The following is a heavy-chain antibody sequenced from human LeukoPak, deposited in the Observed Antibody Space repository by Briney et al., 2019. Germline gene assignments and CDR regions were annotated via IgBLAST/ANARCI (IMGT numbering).Heavy chain of an antibody. V-gene: IGHV1-18*01. CDR3: AIGGNSMGYYYYYMDV. J-gene: IGHJ6*03. CDR2: ISAYNGNT. D-gene: IGHD4-23*01. CDR1: GYTFTSYG. Sequence: ASVKVSCKASGYTFTSYGISWVRRAPGQGLEWMGWISAYNGNTNYAQKLQGRVTMTTDTSTSTAYMELRSLRSDDTAVYYCAIGGNSMGYYYYYMDVWGKGTTVTVSS.